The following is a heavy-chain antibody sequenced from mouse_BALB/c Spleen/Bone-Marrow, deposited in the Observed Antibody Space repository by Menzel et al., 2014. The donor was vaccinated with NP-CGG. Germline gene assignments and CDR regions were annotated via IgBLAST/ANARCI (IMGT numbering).Heavy chain of an antibody. V-gene: IGHV14-1*02. CDR3: ARGDGYAMDY. CDR2: IDPENGNT. J-gene: IGHJ4*01. CDR1: GFNIKDYY. Sequence: EVKLMESGAEIVRPGALVKLSCKASGFNIKDYYMQWVKQRPEQGLEWIGWIDPENGNTIYDPKFQGKASITADTSSNTAYLQLSSLTSEDTAVYCCARGDGYAMDYWGQGTSVTVSS.